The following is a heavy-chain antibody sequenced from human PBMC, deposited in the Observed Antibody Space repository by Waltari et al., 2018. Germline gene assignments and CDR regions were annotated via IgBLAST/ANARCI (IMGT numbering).Heavy chain of an antibody. CDR3: ATYIGASVGTASFDV. Sequence: QLQLQESGPGLVKTSETVSLTCSVSGGSITSARHYWGWIRQPPGQGLECIGTLSYSGATYNTPSHQSRVTRSRDTSKNQLSLKLDSVTASDTAVDYCATYIGASVGTASFDVWGQGTMVTVSS. D-gene: IGHD5-12*01. CDR1: GGSITSARHY. V-gene: IGHV4-39*01. J-gene: IGHJ3*01. CDR2: LSYSGAT.